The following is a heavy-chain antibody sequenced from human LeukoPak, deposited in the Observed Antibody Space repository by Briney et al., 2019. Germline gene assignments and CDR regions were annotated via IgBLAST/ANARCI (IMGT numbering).Heavy chain of an antibody. D-gene: IGHD3-10*01. Sequence: GGSLRLSCAASGFTFSSYAMTWVRQAPGKGLEWVSTISGSGGNTYYADSVKGRFTISRDNSKNTLNLQMNSLRAEDTAVYYCVKDRTGTYTLDYWGQGTLVTVSS. V-gene: IGHV3-23*01. CDR3: VKDRTGTYTLDY. J-gene: IGHJ4*02. CDR2: ISGSGGNT. CDR1: GFTFSSYA.